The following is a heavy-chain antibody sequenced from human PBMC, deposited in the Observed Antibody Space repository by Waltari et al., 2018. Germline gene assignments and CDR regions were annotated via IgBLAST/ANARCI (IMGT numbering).Heavy chain of an antibody. V-gene: IGHV4-38-2*02. Sequence: QVQLQESGPGLVKPSETLSLTCTVSGYSISSGYYWGWIRQPPGKGLEWIGRIYHSGSTDYNPSLKRRVTISVDTSKNQVSLKLSSVTAADTAVYYCARLGYCSSTSCYAFDYWGQGTLVTVSS. D-gene: IGHD2-2*01. CDR3: ARLGYCSSTSCYAFDY. J-gene: IGHJ4*02. CDR2: IYHSGST. CDR1: GYSISSGYY.